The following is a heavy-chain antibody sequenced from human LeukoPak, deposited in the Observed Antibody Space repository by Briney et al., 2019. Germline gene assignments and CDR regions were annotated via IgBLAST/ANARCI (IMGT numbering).Heavy chain of an antibody. D-gene: IGHD1-14*01. V-gene: IGHV3-33*05. J-gene: IGHJ4*02. CDR3: SIYNQDHFDY. CDR2: ISYDGSRA. CDR1: GFSFGGYD. Sequence: GGSLRLSCAVSGFSFGGYDMPWFRQPPGKGLEWVAVISYDGSRAFYAASVKGRFTISRDKSKNTMPVQMDDLKDEDTAVHYCSIYNQDHFDYWGQGTLVTVSS.